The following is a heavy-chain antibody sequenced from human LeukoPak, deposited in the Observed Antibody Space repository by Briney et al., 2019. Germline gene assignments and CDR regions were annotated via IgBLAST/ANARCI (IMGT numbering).Heavy chain of an antibody. V-gene: IGHV3-23*01. CDR2: ITGGVAEA. Sequence: GGSLRLSCAASGFNFMHYGMHWVRQARGKGLEWVSSITGGVAEAYYADAVQGRFTISRDNSKNTLYLQMNSLRAEDTGIYFCAKDQKTGYSPFDSWGQGTLVTVSS. J-gene: IGHJ4*02. CDR3: AKDQKTGYSPFDS. D-gene: IGHD5-12*01. CDR1: GFNFMHYG.